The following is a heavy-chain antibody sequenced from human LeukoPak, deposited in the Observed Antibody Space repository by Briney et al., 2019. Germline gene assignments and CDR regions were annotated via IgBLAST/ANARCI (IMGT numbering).Heavy chain of an antibody. CDR1: GFTFTSST. CDR2: IVVGSGNT. D-gene: IGHD3-10*01. J-gene: IGHJ4*02. V-gene: IGHV1-58*02. Sequence: ASVKVSCKASGFTFTSSTIQLVRQARGQRLEWIGWIVVGSGNTNYAQKFQERVIITRDMSTTTVYMELSSLRSEDTAVYYCAGTPWFGELTLDYWGQGTLVTVSS. CDR3: AGTPWFGELTLDY.